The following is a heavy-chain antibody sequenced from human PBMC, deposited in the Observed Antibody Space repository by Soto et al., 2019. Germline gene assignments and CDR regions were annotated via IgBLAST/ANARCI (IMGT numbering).Heavy chain of an antibody. D-gene: IGHD3-16*01. Sequence: QVHLQQWGAGLLKPSETLSLTCAVYGGSLSYYYGSWIRQPPGKGPEWIGEIHYSGSTKYNPSLKSRVSISVDTPKSQFSLKLSSVTAADTAMYYWATGHDYSWTIGGQGTLVTVSS. V-gene: IGHV4-34*01. CDR3: ATGHDYSWTI. CDR1: GGSLSYYY. J-gene: IGHJ4*02. CDR2: IHYSGST.